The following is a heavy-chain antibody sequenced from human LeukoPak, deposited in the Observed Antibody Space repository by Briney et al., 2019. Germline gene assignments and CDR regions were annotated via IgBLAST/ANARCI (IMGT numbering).Heavy chain of an antibody. CDR2: INWRGGST. V-gene: IGHV3-20*04. CDR3: ARGGGNYPFDW. Sequence: GGSLRLSCAASGFTLADYGMSWVRQVPRKGLEWVSGINWRGGSTDYADSVQGRFTISRDNAKNSLYLQMNSLRAEDTAFYYCARGGGNYPFDWWGQGILVTASS. D-gene: IGHD3-10*01. J-gene: IGHJ4*02. CDR1: GFTLADYG.